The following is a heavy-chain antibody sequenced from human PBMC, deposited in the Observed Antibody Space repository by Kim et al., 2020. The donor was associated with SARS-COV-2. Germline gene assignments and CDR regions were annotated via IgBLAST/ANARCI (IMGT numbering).Heavy chain of an antibody. V-gene: IGHV1-69*06. CDR3: ARDIDWFDP. J-gene: IGHJ5*02. D-gene: IGHD3-16*02. CDR2: GTA. Sequence: GTATYAQKFQGRVTITADKSTSTAYMELSSLRSEDTAVYYCARDIDWFDPWGQGTLVTVSS.